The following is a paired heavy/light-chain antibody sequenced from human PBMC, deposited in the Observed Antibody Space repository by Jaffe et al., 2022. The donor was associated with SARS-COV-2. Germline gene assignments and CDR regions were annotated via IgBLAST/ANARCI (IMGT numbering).Light chain of an antibody. CDR2: GAS. CDR3: QQYAMSPRT. V-gene: IGKV3-20*01. Sequence: EIVLTQSPGTLSLSPGERATLSCRASQSVSGSSLAWYQQKPGQAPRLLIYGASNRATGIPDRFSGSGSGTDFTLTISRLVPEDFAVYYCQQYAMSPRTFGQGTKVAFK. CDR1: QSVSGSS. J-gene: IGKJ1*01.
Heavy chain of an antibody. Sequence: QVQLVQSGTEVKKPGASVKVSCKASGYTFTGYYIHWVRQAPGQGLEWMGRINPNSGGTNYAQKFQGRVTMTRDTSISTAYMELSRLRSDDTALYYCAREAEHNWNDVDAFDVWGQGTMVTVSS. V-gene: IGHV1-2*06. CDR3: AREAEHNWNDVDAFDV. D-gene: IGHD1-20*01. CDR1: GYTFTGYY. CDR2: INPNSGGT. J-gene: IGHJ3*01.